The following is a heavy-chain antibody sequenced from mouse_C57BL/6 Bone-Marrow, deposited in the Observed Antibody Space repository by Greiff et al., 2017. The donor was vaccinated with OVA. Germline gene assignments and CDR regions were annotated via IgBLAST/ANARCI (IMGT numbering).Heavy chain of an antibody. CDR2: ISYDGSN. J-gene: IGHJ3*01. D-gene: IGHD1-1*01. CDR1: GYSITSGYY. CDR3: ARSHYGSPFAY. V-gene: IGHV3-6*01. Sequence: EVKLQESGPGLVKPSQSLSLTCSVTGYSITSGYYWNWIRQFPGNKLEWMGYISYDGSNNYNPSLKNRISITRDTSKNQFFLKLNSVTTEDTATYYWARSHYGSPFAYWGQGTLVTVSA.